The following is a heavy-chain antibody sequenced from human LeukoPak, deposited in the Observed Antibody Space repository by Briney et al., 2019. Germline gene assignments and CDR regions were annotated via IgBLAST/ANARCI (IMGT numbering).Heavy chain of an antibody. CDR2: IRGSGDRT. D-gene: IGHD3-22*01. J-gene: IGHJ4*02. V-gene: IGHV3-23*01. CDR1: GFTFSSYP. Sequence: GGSLRLSCAASGFTFSSYPMMWVRQAPGKGLEWVADIRGSGDRTYYAASVQGRFTISRDNSKKPLYLQMDSLRAEDTAVNYCAKGSYYESSGHYYFDYWGQGTLVTVSS. CDR3: AKGSYYESSGHYYFDY.